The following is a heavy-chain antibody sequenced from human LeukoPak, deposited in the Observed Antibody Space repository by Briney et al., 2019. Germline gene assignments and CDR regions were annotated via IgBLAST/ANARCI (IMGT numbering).Heavy chain of an antibody. CDR2: ISSSGSYI. V-gene: IGHV3-21*01. D-gene: IGHD1-7*01. CDR1: GFTFSNYN. J-gene: IGHJ4*02. CDR3: ARGGNYPYYFDY. Sequence: PGGSLRLSCAASGFTFSNYNINWVRQAPGEGLEWVSSISSSGSYIYYADSVRGRFTISRDNAKNSLYLQMSSLRAEDTAVYYCARGGNYPYYFDYWGQGTLVTVSS.